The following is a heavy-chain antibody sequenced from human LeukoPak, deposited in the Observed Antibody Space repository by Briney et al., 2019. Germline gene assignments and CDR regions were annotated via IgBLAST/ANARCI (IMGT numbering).Heavy chain of an antibody. CDR2: INYRGTT. D-gene: IGHD6-19*01. CDR3: AQWDRDSSGWYLHS. CDR1: GGSVSSVDRY. Sequence: SETLSLTCSVSGGSVSSVDRYWTWIRQPPGKDLEWIGHINYRGTTFYSPSFKSRVTISVDTSQRHFSLKVNSMTAADTAVYYCAQWDRDSSGWYLHSWGQGVLVTVSS. V-gene: IGHV4-39*01. J-gene: IGHJ5*02.